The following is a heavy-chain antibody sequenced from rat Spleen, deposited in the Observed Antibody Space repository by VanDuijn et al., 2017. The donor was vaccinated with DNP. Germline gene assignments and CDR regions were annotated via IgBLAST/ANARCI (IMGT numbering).Heavy chain of an antibody. J-gene: IGHJ2*01. CDR3: TGVDSYPGLPFEY. D-gene: IGHD1-4*01. V-gene: IGHV2-32*01. CDR1: GFSLTSYH. Sequence: QVQLKESGPGLVQPSQTLSLTCTVSGFSLTSYHVHWVRPPPGKGLEWMGVMWTDGDTSYNSALKSRLSISRDTSKSQVFLEMNSLQTEDTAFYLCTGVDSYPGLPFEYWGQGVMVTVSS. CDR2: MWTDGDT.